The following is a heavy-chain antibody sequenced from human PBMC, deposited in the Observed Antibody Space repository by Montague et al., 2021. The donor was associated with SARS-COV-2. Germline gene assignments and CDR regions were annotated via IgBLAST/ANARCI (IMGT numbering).Heavy chain of an antibody. CDR3: ARGRRILLWFGELFSGGGYYGMDV. CDR2: INHSGST. Sequence: SETLSLTCAVYGGSFSGYYWSWIRQPPGKGLEWIGEINHSGSTNYNPSLKGRVTISVDTSKNQFSLKLSSVTAADTAVYYCARGRRILLWFGELFSGGGYYGMDVWGQGTTVTVSS. V-gene: IGHV4-34*01. J-gene: IGHJ6*02. CDR1: GGSFSGYY. D-gene: IGHD3-10*01.